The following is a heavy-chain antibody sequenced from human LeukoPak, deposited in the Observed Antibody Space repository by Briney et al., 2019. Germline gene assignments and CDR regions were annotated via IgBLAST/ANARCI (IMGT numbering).Heavy chain of an antibody. Sequence: PSETLSLTCAVYGGSFSGYYWSWIRQPPGKGLEWIGEINHSGSTNYNPSLKSRVTISVDTSKNQFSLKLSSVTAADTAVYYCARLPYCSSTSCYTSHHYYYYMDVWGKGTTVTVSS. CDR1: GGSFSGYY. D-gene: IGHD2-2*02. CDR2: INHSGST. V-gene: IGHV4-34*01. J-gene: IGHJ6*03. CDR3: ARLPYCSSTSCYTSHHYYYYMDV.